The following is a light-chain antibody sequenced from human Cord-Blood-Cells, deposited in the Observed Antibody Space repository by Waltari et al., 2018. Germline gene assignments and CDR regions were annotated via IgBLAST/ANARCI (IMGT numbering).Light chain of an antibody. CDR1: QSVLYSSNNKNY. CDR2: LAS. V-gene: IGKV4-1*01. J-gene: IGKJ1*01. Sequence: DIVMTQSPDSLAVSLGERATINCKSSQSVLYSSNNKNYLAWYQQKPVQPPKLLIYLASTRESGVPDRFSGRGSGTDFTLTISSLQAEDVAVYYCQQYYSTPLTFGQGTKVEIK. CDR3: QQYYSTPLT.